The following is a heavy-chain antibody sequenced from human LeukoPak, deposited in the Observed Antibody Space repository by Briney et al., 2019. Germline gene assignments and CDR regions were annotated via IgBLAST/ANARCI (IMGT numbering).Heavy chain of an antibody. CDR3: ARDSGYNAFDI. D-gene: IGHD5-12*01. CDR1: GFTFSSYW. Sequence: GGSLRLSCAASGFTFSSYWMSWVRQAPGKGLEWVANVREDGNEKYYADSVKGRFTFSRDNAKNSLYLQMNSLRAEDTAVFYCARDSGYNAFDIWGQGTMVTVSS. CDR2: VREDGNEK. V-gene: IGHV3-7*01. J-gene: IGHJ3*02.